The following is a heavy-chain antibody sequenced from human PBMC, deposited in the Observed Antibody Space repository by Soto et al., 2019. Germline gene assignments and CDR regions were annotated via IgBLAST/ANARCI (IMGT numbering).Heavy chain of an antibody. CDR1: GFTVSSHY. CDR3: ARDRGSGWYSPY. D-gene: IGHD6-19*01. J-gene: IGHJ4*02. CDR2: IYSGGST. Sequence: EVQLVESRGGLAQPGGSLRLSCAASGFTVSSHYMSWVRQAPGKGLEWVSVIYSGGSTYYADSVKGRFTISRDNSKNTLYLQMNSLRAEDTAVYYCARDRGSGWYSPYWGQGTLVTVSS. V-gene: IGHV3-66*01.